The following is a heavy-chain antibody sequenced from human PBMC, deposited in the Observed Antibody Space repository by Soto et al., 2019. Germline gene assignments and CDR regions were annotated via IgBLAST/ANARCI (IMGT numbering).Heavy chain of an antibody. J-gene: IGHJ6*03. V-gene: IGHV3-66*01. Sequence: EVQLVESGGDLVQPGGSLRLSCAASGFTVSSHSMNWVRQAPGKGLEWVSLIQSGGSTFYADSVKGRFTISRDNSKITLFLQMISLRVEDTAMYYCLRDDVYCSGGSCYGVPMDVGGRGTTVTVSS. CDR1: GFTVSSHS. D-gene: IGHD2-15*01. CDR3: LRDDVYCSGGSCYGVPMDV. CDR2: IQSGGST.